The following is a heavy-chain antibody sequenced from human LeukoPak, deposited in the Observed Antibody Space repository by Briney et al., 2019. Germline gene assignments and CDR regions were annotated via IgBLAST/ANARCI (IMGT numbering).Heavy chain of an antibody. CDR1: GFTFSSYA. CDR2: ISGSGGST. Sequence: RGSLRLSCAASGFTFSSYAMSWVRQAPGKGLEWVSAISGSGGSTYYADSVKGRFTISRDNSKNTLYLQMNSLRAEDTAVYYCAKASMDYGDYRGYFDLWGRGTLVTVPS. J-gene: IGHJ2*01. CDR3: AKASMDYGDYRGYFDL. V-gene: IGHV3-23*01. D-gene: IGHD4-17*01.